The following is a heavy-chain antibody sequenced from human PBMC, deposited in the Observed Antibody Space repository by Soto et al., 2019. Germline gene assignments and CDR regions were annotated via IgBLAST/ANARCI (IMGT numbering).Heavy chain of an antibody. V-gene: IGHV6-1*01. CDR2: TYYRSKWYN. Sequence: SQTLSLTCAISGDSVSSNSAAWNWIRQSPSRGLEWLGRTYYRSKWYNDYAVSVKSRITINPDTSKNPFSLQLNLVTPGDTALYYCARDSTVAGKTYYYYGMDVWGQGTTVTVSS. CDR3: ARDSTVAGKTYYYYGMDV. D-gene: IGHD6-19*01. J-gene: IGHJ6*02. CDR1: GDSVSSNSAA.